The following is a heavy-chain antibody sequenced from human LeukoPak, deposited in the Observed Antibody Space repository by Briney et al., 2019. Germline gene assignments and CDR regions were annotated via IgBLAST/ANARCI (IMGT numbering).Heavy chain of an antibody. CDR1: GFTFSNAW. CDR3: TTARFITIFGVVTYDDY. V-gene: IGHV3-15*01. Sequence: GGSLRLSCAASGFTFSNAWMSWVRQAPGKGLEWVGRIKSKTDGGTTDYAAPVKGRFTISRDDSKNTLYLQMNSLKTEDTAVYYCTTARFITIFGVVTYDDYWGQGTLVTVSS. CDR2: IKSKTDGGTT. D-gene: IGHD3-3*01. J-gene: IGHJ4*02.